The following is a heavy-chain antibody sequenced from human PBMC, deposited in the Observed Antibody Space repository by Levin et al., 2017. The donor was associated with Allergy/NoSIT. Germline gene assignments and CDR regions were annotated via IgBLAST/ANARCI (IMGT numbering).Heavy chain of an antibody. CDR1: GGTFSSYA. CDR3: ARDQAYSIFGVVRGYYYYYMDV. J-gene: IGHJ6*03. D-gene: IGHD3-3*01. CDR2: IIPIFGTA. V-gene: IGHV1-69*13. Sequence: GASVKVSCKASGGTFSSYAISWVRQAPGQGLEWMGGIIPIFGTANYAQKFQGRVTITADESTSTAYMELSSLRSEDTAVYYCARDQAYSIFGVVRGYYYYYMDVWGKGTTVTVSS.